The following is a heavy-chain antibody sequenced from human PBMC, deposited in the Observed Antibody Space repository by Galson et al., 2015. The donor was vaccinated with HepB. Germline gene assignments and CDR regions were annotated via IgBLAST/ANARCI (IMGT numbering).Heavy chain of an antibody. D-gene: IGHD4-17*01. V-gene: IGHV1-2*02. Sequence: SCKASGYTFTGYYMHWVRQAPGQGLEWMGWINPNSGGTNYAQKFQGRVTMTRDTSISTAYMELSRLRSDDTAVYYCARESSDGDYFDYWGQGTLVTVSS. J-gene: IGHJ4*02. CDR2: INPNSGGT. CDR1: GYTFTGYY. CDR3: ARESSDGDYFDY.